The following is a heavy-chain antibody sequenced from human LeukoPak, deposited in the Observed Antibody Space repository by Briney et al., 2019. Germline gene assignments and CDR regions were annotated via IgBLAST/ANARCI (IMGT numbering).Heavy chain of an antibody. CDR2: ISGSGGST. D-gene: IGHD6-19*01. Sequence: GGSLRLSCAASGFTFSSYAMSCVRQAPGEGLEWVSAISGSGGSTYYADSVKGRFTISRDNSKNTLYLQMNSLRAEDTAVYYCAKDRQQWLVRAHIFDYWGQGTLVTVSS. V-gene: IGHV3-23*01. J-gene: IGHJ4*02. CDR3: AKDRQQWLVRAHIFDY. CDR1: GFTFSSYA.